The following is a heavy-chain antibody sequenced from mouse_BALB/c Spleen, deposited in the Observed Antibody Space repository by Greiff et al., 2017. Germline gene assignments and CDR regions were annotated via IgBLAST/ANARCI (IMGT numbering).Heavy chain of an antibody. J-gene: IGHJ4*01. CDR2: INPGSGGT. D-gene: IGHD1-1*01. CDR3: AREEDLLLRYYAMDY. Sequence: QVQLKQSGAELVRPGTSVKVSCKASGYAFTNYLIEWVKQRPGQGLEWIGVINPGSGGTNYNEKFKGKATLTADKSSSTAYMQLSSLTSDDSAVYFCAREEDLLLRYYAMDYWGQGTSVTVSS. V-gene: IGHV1-54*01. CDR1: GYAFTNYL.